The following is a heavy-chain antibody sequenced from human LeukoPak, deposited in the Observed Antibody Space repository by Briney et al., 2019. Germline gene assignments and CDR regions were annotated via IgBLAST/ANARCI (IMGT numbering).Heavy chain of an antibody. D-gene: IGHD3-10*01. J-gene: IGHJ4*02. Sequence: PSETLSLTCTVSGGSISSGGYYWSWIRQHPGKGLEWIGYIYYSGSTYYNPSLKSRVTISVDTSKNQFSLKLSSVTAADTAVYYCASSYGSGSPFDYWGQGTLVTVSS. V-gene: IGHV4-31*03. CDR1: GGSISSGGYY. CDR3: ASSYGSGSPFDY. CDR2: IYYSGST.